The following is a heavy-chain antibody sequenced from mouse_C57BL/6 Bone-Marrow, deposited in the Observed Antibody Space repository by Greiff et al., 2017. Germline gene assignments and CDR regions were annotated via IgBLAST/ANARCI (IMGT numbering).Heavy chain of an antibody. Sequence: EVKVVESGGDLVKPGGSLKLSCAASGFTFSSYGMSWVRQTPDKRLEWVATISSGGSYTYYPDSVKGRFTISRDNAKNTLYLQMSSLKSEDTAMYYCARLGIYYGNYWYFDVWGTGTTVTVSS. CDR1: GFTFSSYG. CDR3: ARLGIYYGNYWYFDV. V-gene: IGHV5-6*01. D-gene: IGHD2-1*01. J-gene: IGHJ1*03. CDR2: ISSGGSYT.